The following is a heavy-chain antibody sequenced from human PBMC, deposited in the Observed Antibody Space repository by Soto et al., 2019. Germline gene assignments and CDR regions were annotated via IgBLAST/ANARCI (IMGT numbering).Heavy chain of an antibody. V-gene: IGHV3-30-3*01. J-gene: IGHJ4*02. D-gene: IGHD2-2*01. CDR2: ISYDGSNK. CDR1: GFTFSSYA. CDR3: VRGTSTSPDY. Sequence: PGGSLRLSCAASGFTFSSYAMHWVRQAPGKGLEWVAVISYDGSNKNHADTVKGRFTISRDNSKNTLYLQMNSLRAEDTAVYYCVRGTSTSPDYWGQGTLVTVSS.